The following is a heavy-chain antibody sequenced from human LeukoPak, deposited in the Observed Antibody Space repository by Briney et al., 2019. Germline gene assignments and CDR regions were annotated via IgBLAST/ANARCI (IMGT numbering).Heavy chain of an antibody. CDR3: ARESGRRMYYYGSGSYYY. CDR2: IIPIFGTA. CDR1: GGTFSSYA. Sequence: SVKVSCTASGGTFSSYAISWVRQAPGQGLEWMGGIIPIFGTANYAQKFQGRVTITADESTSTAYMELSSLRSEDTAVYYCARESGRRMYYYGSGSYYYWGQGTLVTVSS. D-gene: IGHD3-10*01. V-gene: IGHV1-69*13. J-gene: IGHJ4*02.